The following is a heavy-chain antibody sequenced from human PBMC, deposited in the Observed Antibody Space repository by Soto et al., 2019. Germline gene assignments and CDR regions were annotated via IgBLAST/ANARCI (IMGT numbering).Heavy chain of an antibody. V-gene: IGHV3-15*07. CDR2: IKSKTDGGTT. CDR1: FFTFSNAW. D-gene: IGHD3-3*01. J-gene: IGHJ5*02. Sequence: PLRLSCAASFFTFSNAWMNWVLKTPLKLLEWVGRIKSKTDGGTTDYAAPVKGRFTISRDDSKNTLYLQMNSLKTEDTAVYYCTTDKITIFGVVIENWFEPWGQGTLVTVSS. CDR3: TTDKITIFGVVIENWFEP.